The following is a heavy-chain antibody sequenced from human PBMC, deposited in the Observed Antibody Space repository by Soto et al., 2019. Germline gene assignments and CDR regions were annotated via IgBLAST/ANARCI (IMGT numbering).Heavy chain of an antibody. J-gene: IGHJ4*02. D-gene: IGHD3-22*01. Sequence: SETLSLTCIVSGDSVSRSKYYWTWIRQSPGKGLEWLGYIFYTGITEYNPSLESRISLSLDTSKNQFSLKLTSLTAADTAVYYCVSGTYSHDSRGLYRYFDNWGPGTLVTVSS. CDR2: IFYTGIT. CDR1: GDSVSRSKYY. CDR3: VSGTYSHDSRGLYRYFDN. V-gene: IGHV4-61*01.